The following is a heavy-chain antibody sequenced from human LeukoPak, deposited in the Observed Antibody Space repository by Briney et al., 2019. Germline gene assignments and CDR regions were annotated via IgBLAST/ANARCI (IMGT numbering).Heavy chain of an antibody. CDR1: GFTFSSYA. V-gene: IGHV3-30-3*01. J-gene: IGHJ3*02. Sequence: GRSLRLSCAASGFTFSSYAMHWVRQAPGKGLEWVAVISYDGSNKYYADSVKGRFTISRDNSKNTLYLQMNSLRAEDTAVYYCARASRRVADAFDIWGQGTMVTVSS. CDR2: ISYDGSNK. CDR3: ARASRRVADAFDI.